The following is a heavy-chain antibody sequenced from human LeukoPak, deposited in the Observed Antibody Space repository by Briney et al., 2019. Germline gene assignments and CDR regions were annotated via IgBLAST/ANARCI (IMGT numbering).Heavy chain of an antibody. CDR2: IIPIFGTA. CDR3: AKSQGSGYYQPFDY. D-gene: IGHD3-22*01. V-gene: IGHV1-69*13. CDR1: GGTFSSYA. J-gene: IGHJ4*02. Sequence: SVKVSCKASGGTFSSYAISWVRQAPGQGLEWMGGIIPIFGTANYAQKFQGRVTITADESTSTAYMELSSLRSEDTAVYYCAKSQGSGYYQPFDYWGQGTLVTVSS.